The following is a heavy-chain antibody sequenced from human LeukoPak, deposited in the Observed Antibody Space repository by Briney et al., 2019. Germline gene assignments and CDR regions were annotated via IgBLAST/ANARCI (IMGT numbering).Heavy chain of an antibody. CDR3: GKNRYSGSLSPFDI. J-gene: IGHJ3*02. Sequence: PGGSLRLSGAASKFAFSSYAMSWVRQAPGKGLEWVSAISGGGNTYYADSVKGRFTISRDNSKNILYLQMNSLRAEDTAVYYCGKNRYSGSLSPFDIWGQGTMVTVSS. CDR2: ISGGGNT. D-gene: IGHD1-26*01. CDR1: KFAFSSYA. V-gene: IGHV3-23*01.